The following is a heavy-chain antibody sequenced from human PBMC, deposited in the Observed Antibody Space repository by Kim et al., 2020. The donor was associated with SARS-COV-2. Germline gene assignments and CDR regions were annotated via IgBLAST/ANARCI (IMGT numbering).Heavy chain of an antibody. Sequence: SVKVSCKASGGTFSNYAISWVRQAPGQGLEWMGGIIPIFGTANSAQKFQGRVTITADESTSTANMELSSLRSEDTAVYYCARAGYSSGRLNYYGMDVWGQGTTVTVSS. D-gene: IGHD6-19*01. V-gene: IGHV1-69*13. CDR1: GGTFSNYA. J-gene: IGHJ6*02. CDR2: IIPIFGTA. CDR3: ARAGYSSGRLNYYGMDV.